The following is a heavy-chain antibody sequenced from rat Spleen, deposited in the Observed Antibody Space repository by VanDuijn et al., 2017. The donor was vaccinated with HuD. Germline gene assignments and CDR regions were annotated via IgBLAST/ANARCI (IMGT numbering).Heavy chain of an antibody. Sequence: QVQLRESGPGLVKSSQTLSLTCTVSGFSLTNNGVSWVRQPPGKGLEWIAAVSSGGTTYYNSSLRSRLTIDRDTSKSQVFLKMNSLQTEDTAIYFCTRERIYYYSSYYFFDYWGQGVMVTVSS. D-gene: IGHD1-2*01. V-gene: IGHV2S8*01. J-gene: IGHJ2*01. CDR2: VSSGGTT. CDR3: TRERIYYYSSYYFFDY. CDR1: GFSLTNNG.